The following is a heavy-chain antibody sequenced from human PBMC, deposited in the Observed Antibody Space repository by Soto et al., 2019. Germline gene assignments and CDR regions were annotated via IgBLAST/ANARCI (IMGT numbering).Heavy chain of an antibody. Sequence: PGESLKISCKGSGYSFTSHWIGWARQMPGKGLEWMGIIYPGDSDTRYNPSFQGQVTISADKSISTAYLQWSSLKASDTAMYYCARTAAAGKYYYGMDVWGQGTTVTVSS. D-gene: IGHD6-13*01. CDR2: IYPGDSDT. V-gene: IGHV5-51*01. J-gene: IGHJ6*02. CDR3: ARTAAAGKYYYGMDV. CDR1: GYSFTSHW.